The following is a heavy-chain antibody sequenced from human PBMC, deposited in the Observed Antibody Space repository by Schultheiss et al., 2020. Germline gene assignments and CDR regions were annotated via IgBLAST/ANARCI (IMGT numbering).Heavy chain of an antibody. D-gene: IGHD1-7*01. CDR2: IYYSGST. V-gene: IGHV4-59*06. CDR1: GGSISSYY. CDR3: ARDIRELELRL. J-gene: IGHJ4*02. Sequence: SETLSLTCTVSGGSISSYYWSWIRQHPGKGLEWIGYIYYSGSTYYNPSLKSQVTISVDTSKNQFSLKLSSVTAADTAVYYCARDIRELELRLWGQGTLVTVSS.